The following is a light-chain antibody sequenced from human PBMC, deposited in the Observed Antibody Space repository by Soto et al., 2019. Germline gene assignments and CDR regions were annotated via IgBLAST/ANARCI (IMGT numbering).Light chain of an antibody. CDR1: QRVSSTF. V-gene: IGKV3-20*01. J-gene: IGKJ1*01. CDR2: GAS. CDR3: QQYGTSPRGT. Sequence: DIVLTQSPGTLSLSPGERATLSCRPSQRVSSTFFAWYQQKPGQAPRLLMFGASNRATGIPDRFSGSGSGTDFTLTISSLELEDFAMYYCQQYGTSPRGTFGRGTKVEVK.